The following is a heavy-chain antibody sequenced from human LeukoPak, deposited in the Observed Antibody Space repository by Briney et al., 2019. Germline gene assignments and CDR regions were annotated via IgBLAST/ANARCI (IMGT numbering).Heavy chain of an antibody. D-gene: IGHD3-22*01. V-gene: IGHV1-46*01. Sequence: ASVKVSCKASGYTFTGHYIHWVRQAPGQGLEWMGIINPSGGSTSYAQKFQGRVTMTRDTSTSTVYMELSSLRSEDTAVYYCATGRPLAHYYDSSGFPGGDYWGQGTLVTVSS. J-gene: IGHJ4*02. CDR3: ATGRPLAHYYDSSGFPGGDY. CDR2: INPSGGST. CDR1: GYTFTGHY.